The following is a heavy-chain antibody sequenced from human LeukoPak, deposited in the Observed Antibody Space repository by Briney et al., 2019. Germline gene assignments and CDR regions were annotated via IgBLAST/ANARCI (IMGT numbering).Heavy chain of an antibody. J-gene: IGHJ3*02. CDR2: MSSSGGTT. CDR3: ARGPVYYYDSSGYYSPYDAFDI. D-gene: IGHD3-22*01. Sequence: GGSLRLSCAASGFIFSDYYMSWIRQAPGKGLEWISYMSSSGGTTYYADSVKGRFTISRDNSKNTLYLQMNSLRAEDTAVYYCARGPVYYYDSSGYYSPYDAFDIWGQGTMVTVSS. CDR1: GFIFSDYY. V-gene: IGHV3-11*01.